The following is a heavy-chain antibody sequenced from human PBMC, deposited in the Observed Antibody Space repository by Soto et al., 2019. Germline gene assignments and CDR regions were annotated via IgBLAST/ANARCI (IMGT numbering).Heavy chain of an antibody. CDR2: INAGNGNR. CDR1: GYTFTSYG. V-gene: IGHV1-3*01. CDR3: ARDLGGWTDY. D-gene: IGHD6-19*01. Sequence: GASVKVSCKASGYTFTSYGMHWVRQAPGQRLEWMGWINAGNGNRKYSQKFQGRVTITRDTSASTAYMELSSLRSEDTTVYYCARDLGGWTDYWGQGTLVTVS. J-gene: IGHJ4*02.